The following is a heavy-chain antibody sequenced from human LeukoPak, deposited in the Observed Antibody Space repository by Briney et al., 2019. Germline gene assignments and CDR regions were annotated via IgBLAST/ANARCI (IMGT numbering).Heavy chain of an antibody. D-gene: IGHD3-22*01. J-gene: IGHJ4*02. CDR1: GFTFSSYG. V-gene: IGHV3-30*18. Sequence: GGSLRLSCAASGFTFSSYGMHWVRQAPGKGLEWVAVITYDGSNKYYADSMKGRFTISRDNSKNTLYLQMNSLRAEDTAVYYCAKDHLSRKGYYYDSSGYVGIDSWGQGTLVTVSS. CDR3: AKDHLSRKGYYYDSSGYVGIDS. CDR2: ITYDGSNK.